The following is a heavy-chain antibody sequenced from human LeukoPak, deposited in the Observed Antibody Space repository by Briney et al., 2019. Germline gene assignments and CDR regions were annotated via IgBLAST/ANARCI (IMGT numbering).Heavy chain of an antibody. D-gene: IGHD6-19*01. V-gene: IGHV3-30*18. Sequence: PGRSLRLSCAASGFTFSSYGMHWVRQAPGKGLEWVAVISYDGSNKYYADSVKGRFTISRDNSKNTLYLQMNSLRAEDTAVYYCAKVGSGWYGVDYWGQGTLVTVSS. CDR2: ISYDGSNK. J-gene: IGHJ4*02. CDR3: AKVGSGWYGVDY. CDR1: GFTFSSYG.